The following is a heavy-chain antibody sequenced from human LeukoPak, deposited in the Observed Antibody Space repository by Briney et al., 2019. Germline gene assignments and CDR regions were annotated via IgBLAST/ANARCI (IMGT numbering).Heavy chain of an antibody. Sequence: GGSLRLSCAASGFTFSNVWMSWVRQVQGEGLERVGRIRRKTDGETTDHAAPVKGRFTISRDDSKSTLYLQMNSLKTEDTAVYYCVTDLVIKGYFDYWGQGALVTVSS. V-gene: IGHV3-15*01. D-gene: IGHD2-21*01. CDR1: GFTFSNVW. CDR2: IRRKTDGETT. J-gene: IGHJ4*02. CDR3: VTDLVIKGYFDY.